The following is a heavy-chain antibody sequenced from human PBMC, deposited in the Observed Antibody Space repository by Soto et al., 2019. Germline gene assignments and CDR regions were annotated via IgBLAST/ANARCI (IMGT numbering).Heavy chain of an antibody. D-gene: IGHD3-3*01. Sequence: EVQLVESGGGLVQPGGSLRLSCAASGFTFSSYWMSWVRQAPGKGLEWVANIKQDGSEKYYVDSVKGRFTISRDNAKNSLDLQMNSLRAEDTAVYYCARIHYDFWSGYRIFDYWGQGTLVTVSS. CDR1: GFTFSSYW. CDR2: IKQDGSEK. V-gene: IGHV3-7*05. J-gene: IGHJ4*02. CDR3: ARIHYDFWSGYRIFDY.